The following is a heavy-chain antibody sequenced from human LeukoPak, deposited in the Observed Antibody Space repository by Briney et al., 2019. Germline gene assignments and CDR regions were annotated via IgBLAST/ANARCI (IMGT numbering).Heavy chain of an antibody. D-gene: IGHD3-22*01. CDR2: IYHSGST. CDR1: GYSISSGYY. Sequence: SETLSLTCAVSGYSISSGYYWGWIRQPPGKGLEWIGSIYHSGSTYYNPSLKSRVTISVDTSKNQFSLKLSSVTAADTAVYYCARGYDSSGYYYDNWFDPWGQGTLVTVSS. CDR3: ARGYDSSGYYYDNWFDP. J-gene: IGHJ5*02. V-gene: IGHV4-38-2*01.